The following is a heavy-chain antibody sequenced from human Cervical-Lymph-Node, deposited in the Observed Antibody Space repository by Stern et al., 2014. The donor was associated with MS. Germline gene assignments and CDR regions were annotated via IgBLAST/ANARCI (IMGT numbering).Heavy chain of an antibody. Sequence: VQLVESGGGLVKTGGSLRLSCAASGFTFSAFYMTWMRQAPGKGLEWISYISTTGSTTYYADSVKGRFTISRDNAKNSVSLQMNSLRAEDTAVYYWVRSGAGNWFDPWGQGTLVTVSS. J-gene: IGHJ5*02. CDR2: ISTTGSTT. CDR1: GFTFSAFY. D-gene: IGHD3-10*01. V-gene: IGHV3-11*01. CDR3: VRSGAGNWFDP.